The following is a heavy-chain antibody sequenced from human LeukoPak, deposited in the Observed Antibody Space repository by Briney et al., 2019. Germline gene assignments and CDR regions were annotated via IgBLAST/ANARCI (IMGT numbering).Heavy chain of an antibody. J-gene: IGHJ4*02. CDR1: RFTFSSYG. Sequence: GRSLRLSCAASRFTFSSYGMHWVRQAPGKGLEWVAVISYDGSNKYYADSVKGRFTISRDNSRNTLYLQMNSLRAEDTAVYYCARIRLSVTTTSQRDYWGQGTLVTVSS. D-gene: IGHD4-17*01. V-gene: IGHV3-30*03. CDR3: ARIRLSVTTTSQRDY. CDR2: ISYDGSNK.